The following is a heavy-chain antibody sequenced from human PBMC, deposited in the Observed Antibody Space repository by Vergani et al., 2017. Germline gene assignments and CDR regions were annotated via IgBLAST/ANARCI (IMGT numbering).Heavy chain of an antibody. CDR3: ARGGLPDAFDI. J-gene: IGHJ3*02. V-gene: IGHV4-61*02. Sequence: QVQLPESGPGLVKPSQTLSLTCTVSGGSITSGSFYWSWIRQPAGKGLEWIGRIHSSGTTNYNPSLKSRVTLSVDTSKNQLSLRMTSVTAADTAAYFCARGGLPDAFDIWGQGTLVTVSS. CDR1: GGSITSGSFY. CDR2: IHSSGTT. D-gene: IGHD3-10*01.